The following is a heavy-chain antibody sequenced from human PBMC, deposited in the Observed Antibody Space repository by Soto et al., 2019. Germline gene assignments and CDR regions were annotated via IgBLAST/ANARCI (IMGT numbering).Heavy chain of an antibody. Sequence: SETLSLTCAVSGYSISSGYYWGWIRQPPGKGLEWIGSIYHSGSTYYNPSLKSRVTISVDTSKNQFSLKLSSVTAADTAVYYCARGLDYVVYWGQGTLVTVSS. V-gene: IGHV4-38-2*01. CDR3: ARGLDYVVY. J-gene: IGHJ4*02. CDR1: GYSISSGYY. CDR2: IYHSGST.